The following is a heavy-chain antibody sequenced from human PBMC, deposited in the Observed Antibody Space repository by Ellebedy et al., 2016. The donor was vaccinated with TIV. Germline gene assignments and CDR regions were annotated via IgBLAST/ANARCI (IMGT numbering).Heavy chain of an antibody. CDR1: GDSISSSSYY. V-gene: IGHV4-39*01. CDR3: ARGTIAARQDFDY. J-gene: IGHJ4*02. Sequence: SETLSLXXTVSGDSISSSSYYWGWIRQPPGKGLEWIGTIYYSGGTYYNPSLKSRVTISEDTSKNQFSLKLSSVTAADTAVYYCARGTIAARQDFDYWGQGTLVTVSS. CDR2: IYYSGGT. D-gene: IGHD6-6*01.